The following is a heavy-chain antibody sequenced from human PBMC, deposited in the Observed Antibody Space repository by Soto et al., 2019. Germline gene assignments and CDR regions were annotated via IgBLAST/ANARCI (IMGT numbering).Heavy chain of an antibody. CDR2: IYYTGTT. V-gene: IGHV4-59*01. Sequence: SETLSLTCTVSGDSISRYYWSWIRQSPGKGLEWIGYIYYTGTTKYNPSLRSRVTISADTSKNQFSLNLNSVTAADTAVYYCARSPMVRGVIDDSWGQGTLVTVSS. D-gene: IGHD3-10*01. J-gene: IGHJ4*02. CDR3: ARSPMVRGVIDDS. CDR1: GDSISRYY.